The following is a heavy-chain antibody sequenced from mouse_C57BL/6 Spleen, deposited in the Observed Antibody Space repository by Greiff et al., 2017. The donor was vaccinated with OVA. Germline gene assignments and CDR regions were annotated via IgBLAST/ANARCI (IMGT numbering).Heavy chain of an antibody. CDR3: AREGLGRFAY. Sequence: QVQLQQPGAELVRPGSSVQLSCKASGYTFTSYWMDWVKQRPGHGLEWIGNIYPSDSETHYNQKFKDKATLTVDKSSSKAYIHVSSPTSDDAAVYYCAREGLGRFAYWGQGTLVTVSA. V-gene: IGHV1-61*01. D-gene: IGHD3-3*01. CDR1: GYTFTSYW. J-gene: IGHJ3*01. CDR2: IYPSDSET.